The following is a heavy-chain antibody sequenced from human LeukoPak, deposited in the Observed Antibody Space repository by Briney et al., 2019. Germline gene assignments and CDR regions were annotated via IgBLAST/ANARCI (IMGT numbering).Heavy chain of an antibody. CDR2: IKPDGSEK. V-gene: IGHV3-7*01. CDR3: AGSFGDVKNF. CDR1: GFTVSSNS. Sequence: GGSLRLSCTVSGFTVSSNSMSWVRQAPGKGPEWVAHIKPDGSEKYYVDSVKGRFIISRDDARNSLSLQMNSLRAEDTAVYYCAGSFGDVKNFWGQGTLVTVSS. D-gene: IGHD3-10*01. J-gene: IGHJ4*01.